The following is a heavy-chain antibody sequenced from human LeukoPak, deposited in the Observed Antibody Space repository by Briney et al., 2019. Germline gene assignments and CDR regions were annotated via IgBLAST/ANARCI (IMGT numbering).Heavy chain of an antibody. CDR3: AKAGVLTLVRGVIVDY. CDR2: ISGSGDGT. D-gene: IGHD3-10*01. Sequence: PGGSLRLSCAASGVTFRGFAMSSVRQAPGKGLEWVSAISGSGDGTYYADSVKGRFTISRDNSKNTLFLQMNSLRAEDTAVYYCAKAGVLTLVRGVIVDYRGQGTLVTVSS. J-gene: IGHJ4*02. V-gene: IGHV3-23*01. CDR1: GVTFRGFA.